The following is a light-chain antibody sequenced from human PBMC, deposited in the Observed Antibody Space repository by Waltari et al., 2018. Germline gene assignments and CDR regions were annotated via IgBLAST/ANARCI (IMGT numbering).Light chain of an antibody. Sequence: EIVMTQSPATLSVSPGEGATLSCRASQSVSSNLAWYQHKPGQAPRLLIYGASTRATGIPARFSGSGSGTEFTLTISSLQSEDFAFYYCQQYNNWPPEDTFGQGTKVEIK. J-gene: IGKJ2*01. CDR1: QSVSSN. CDR3: QQYNNWPPEDT. V-gene: IGKV3-15*01. CDR2: GAS.